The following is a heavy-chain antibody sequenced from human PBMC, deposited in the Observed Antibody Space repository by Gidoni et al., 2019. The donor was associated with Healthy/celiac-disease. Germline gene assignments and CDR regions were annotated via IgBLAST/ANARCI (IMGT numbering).Heavy chain of an antibody. CDR2: MGTAGDT. V-gene: IGHV3-13*01. CDR1: GFTFSSYD. J-gene: IGHJ4*02. Sequence: EVQLVESGGGLVQPGGSLRLSCAASGFTFSSYDMHWVRHATGKGLEWVSAMGTAGDTYYPGSVKGRFTISRENAKNSLYLQMNSLRAEDTAVYYCARGSEWELFDYWGQGTLVTVSS. CDR3: ARGSEWELFDY. D-gene: IGHD1-26*01.